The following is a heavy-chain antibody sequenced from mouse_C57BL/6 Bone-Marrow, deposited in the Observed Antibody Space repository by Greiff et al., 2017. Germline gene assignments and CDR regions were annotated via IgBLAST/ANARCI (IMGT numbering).Heavy chain of an antibody. V-gene: IGHV1-59*01. D-gene: IGHD4-1*01. CDR2: IDPSDSYT. CDR1: GYTFTSYW. Sequence: VQLQQPGAELVRPGTSVKLSCKASGYTFTSYWMHWVKQRPGQGLEWIGVIDPSDSYTNYNQKFKGKATLTVDTSSSTAYMQLSSLTSEDSAVYYCARTGWVAYWGQGTLVTVSA. CDR3: ARTGWVAY. J-gene: IGHJ3*01.